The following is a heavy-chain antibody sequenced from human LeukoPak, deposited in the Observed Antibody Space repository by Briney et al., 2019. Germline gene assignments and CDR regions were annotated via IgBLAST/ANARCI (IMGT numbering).Heavy chain of an antibody. CDR2: ISSSSSTI. V-gene: IGHV3-48*04. D-gene: IGHD3/OR15-3a*01. CDR3: ARDSDCPFDY. Sequence: GGSLRLSCAASGFTFSSYSMNWVRQAPGKGLEWVSYISSSSSTIYYADSVKGRFTISRDNAKNSLYLQMNSLRAEDTAVYYCARDSDCPFDYWGQGTLVTVSS. CDR1: GFTFSSYS. J-gene: IGHJ4*02.